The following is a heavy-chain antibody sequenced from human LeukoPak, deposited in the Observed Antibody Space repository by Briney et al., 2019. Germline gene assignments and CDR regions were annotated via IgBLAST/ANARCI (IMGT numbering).Heavy chain of an antibody. CDR2: IFPGDSDT. V-gene: IGHV5-51*01. CDR1: GYSFTGRW. J-gene: IGHJ4*02. Sequence: GESLKISCQGSGYSFTGRWIGWVRQMPGKGLEWMGIIFPGDSDTRYSPSFHGQVTISADKSISTAYLQWSSLRASDTAMYYCARHVASRTWSYFDYWVQGTLVTVSS. CDR3: ARHVASRTWSYFDY. D-gene: IGHD6-13*01.